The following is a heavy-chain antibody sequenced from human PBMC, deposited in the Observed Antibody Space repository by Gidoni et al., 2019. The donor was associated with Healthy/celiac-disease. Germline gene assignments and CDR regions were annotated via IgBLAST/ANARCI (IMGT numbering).Heavy chain of an antibody. J-gene: IGHJ6*02. CDR2: IYPGDSDT. CDR3: ARRAHSSSSLPSNYYYGMDV. D-gene: IGHD6-6*01. Sequence: PGKGLEWMGIIYPGDSDTRYSPSFQGQVTISADKSISTAYLQWSSLKASDTAMYYCARRAHSSSSLPSNYYYGMDVWGQGTTVTVSS. V-gene: IGHV5-51*01.